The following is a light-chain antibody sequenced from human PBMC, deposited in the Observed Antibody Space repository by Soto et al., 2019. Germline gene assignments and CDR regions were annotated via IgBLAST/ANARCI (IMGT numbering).Light chain of an antibody. CDR1: QSVTSTY. J-gene: IGKJ4*01. CDR2: GAS. Sequence: EIVLTQSPGTRSLSPGERATLSCRASQSVTSTYLAWYQQKPGQAPRLLIYGASSRATGIPDRFSGSGSGTHFTLTITRLEPEDVAVYYCQQYGSTPLTFGGGTKVDIK. CDR3: QQYGSTPLT. V-gene: IGKV3-20*01.